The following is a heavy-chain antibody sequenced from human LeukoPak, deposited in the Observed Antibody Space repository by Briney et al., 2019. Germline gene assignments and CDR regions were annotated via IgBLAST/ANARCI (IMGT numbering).Heavy chain of an antibody. CDR2: ISSSSSYI. CDR1: GFTFSSYS. CDR3: AGGGGAYCGGDCYRSYYYYMDV. Sequence: GGSLRLSCAASGFTFSSYSMNWVRQAPGKGLEWVSSISSSSSYIYYADSVKGRFTISRDNAKNSLYLQMNSLRAEATAVYYWAGGGGAYCGGDCYRSYYYYMDVWGKGTTVTVSS. J-gene: IGHJ6*03. V-gene: IGHV3-21*01. D-gene: IGHD2-21*02.